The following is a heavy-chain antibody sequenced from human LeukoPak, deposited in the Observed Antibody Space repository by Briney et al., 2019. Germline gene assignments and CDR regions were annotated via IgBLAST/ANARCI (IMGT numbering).Heavy chain of an antibody. V-gene: IGHV4-39*02. CDR1: GVSISSITNY. D-gene: IGHD6-13*01. CDR2: NYYSGSA. J-gene: IGHJ4*02. CDR3: ARRPSGSAAGSKRAMEY. Sequence: ETLSLTCTVSGVSISSITNYWDWIPHPPGKGLGGIGSNYYSGSAYYNPALKSRVTISVDTSKNHFSLKLSSVTAADTAVYYCARRPSGSAAGSKRAMEYWGQGTLVTVSS.